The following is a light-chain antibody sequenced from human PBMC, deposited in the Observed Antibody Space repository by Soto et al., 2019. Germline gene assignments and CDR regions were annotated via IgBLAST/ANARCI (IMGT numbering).Light chain of an antibody. CDR3: SSHAGSNNYV. Sequence: QSALTQPPSASGSPGQSVTISCTGTSSDVGAYNYVSWYQQHPGKAPKLMIYEVSKRPSGVPDRFSGSKSGNTASLTVSGLQAQDEADYYRSSHAGSNNYVSGTGTKVTVL. V-gene: IGLV2-8*01. J-gene: IGLJ1*01. CDR2: EVS. CDR1: SSDVGAYNY.